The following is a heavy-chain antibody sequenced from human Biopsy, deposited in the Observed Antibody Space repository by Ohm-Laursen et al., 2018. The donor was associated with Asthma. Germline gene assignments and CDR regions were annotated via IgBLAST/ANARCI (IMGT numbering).Heavy chain of an antibody. CDR2: IITVFGTT. CDR3: AGCQVGYSSGWSLLLKKIYYSGMDV. V-gene: IGHV1-69*01. D-gene: IGHD6-19*01. J-gene: IGHJ6*02. Sequence: SSVKVSCKTPGGTFSNFAISWVRQAPGQGLEWLGGIITVFGTTNYAQKFQGRVTITADESTSTAYMEVTSLRSEDTAIYYCAGCQVGYSSGWSLLLKKIYYSGMDVWGQGTAVTVSS. CDR1: GGTFSNFA.